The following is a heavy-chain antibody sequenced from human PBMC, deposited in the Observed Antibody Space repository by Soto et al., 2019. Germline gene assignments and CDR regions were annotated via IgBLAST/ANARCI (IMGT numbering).Heavy chain of an antibody. CDR3: ARVDKPYDAFDI. V-gene: IGHV4-4*02. CDR2: IYHSGST. J-gene: IGHJ3*02. CDR1: SGSISSSNW. Sequence: LSLTCAVSSGSISSSNWWSWVRQPPGKGLEWIGEIYHSGSTNYNPSLKSRVTISVDKSKNQFSLKLSSVTAADTAVYYCARVDKPYDAFDIWGQGTMVTVSS.